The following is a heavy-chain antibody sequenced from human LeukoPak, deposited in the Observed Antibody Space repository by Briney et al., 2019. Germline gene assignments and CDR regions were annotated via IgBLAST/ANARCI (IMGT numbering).Heavy chain of an antibody. Sequence: SETLSLTCTVSGGSISSYYWSWIRQPPGKGLEWIGYIYYSGSTNYNPSLKSRVTMSVDTSKNQFSLKLSSVTAADTAVYYCARGQLAVVTAYYFDYWGQGTLVTVSS. CDR1: GGSISSYY. J-gene: IGHJ4*02. CDR3: ARGQLAVVTAYYFDY. D-gene: IGHD2-21*01. V-gene: IGHV4-59*01. CDR2: IYYSGST.